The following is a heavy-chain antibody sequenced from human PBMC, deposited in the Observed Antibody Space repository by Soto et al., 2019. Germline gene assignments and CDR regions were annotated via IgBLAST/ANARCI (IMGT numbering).Heavy chain of an antibody. CDR3: ARRSISKKIDY. D-gene: IGHD2-2*01. Sequence: QVQLQESGPGLVKPSQTLTLTCSVSGGSINSGGYYWTWIRQHPGKGLEWIGNIYYSGSTSYKPSLKSRVTISIDTSKTPFSLKRSSVTAAYTAVYYCARRSISKKIDYWGQGTLVTVSS. J-gene: IGHJ4*02. CDR1: GGSINSGGYY. CDR2: IYYSGST. V-gene: IGHV4-31*03.